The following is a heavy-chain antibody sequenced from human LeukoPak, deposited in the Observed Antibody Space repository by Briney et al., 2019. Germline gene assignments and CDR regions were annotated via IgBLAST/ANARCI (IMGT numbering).Heavy chain of an antibody. J-gene: IGHJ4*02. D-gene: IGHD5-18*01. V-gene: IGHV4-59*01. CDR2: IYYSGST. CDR3: ARGYAYGPNYYFDY. Sequence: PSETLSLTCSFSGGSISNYYWSWVRQPPGKGLEWIGYIYYSGSTDNNPSLKSRVTISIDTSKNHFSLRLSSVTAADTASYYCARGYAYGPNYYFDYWGQGTLVTVSS. CDR1: GGSISNYY.